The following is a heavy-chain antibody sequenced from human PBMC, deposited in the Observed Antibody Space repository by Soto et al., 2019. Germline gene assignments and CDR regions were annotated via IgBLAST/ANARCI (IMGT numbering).Heavy chain of an antibody. CDR2: ISYDGSNK. V-gene: IGHV3-30-3*01. D-gene: IGHD1-7*01. CDR1: GFTFSSYA. J-gene: IGHJ4*02. CDR3: AREWNYYFDY. Sequence: QVQLVESGGGVVQPGRSLRLSCAASGFTFSSYAMHWVRQAPGKGLEWVAVISYDGSNKYYADSVKGRFTISRDNSKNTLYLQMNSRRAEDTAVYYCAREWNYYFDYWGQGTLVTVSS.